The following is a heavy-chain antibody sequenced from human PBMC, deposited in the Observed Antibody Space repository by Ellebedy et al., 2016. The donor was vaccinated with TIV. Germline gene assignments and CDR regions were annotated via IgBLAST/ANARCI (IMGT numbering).Heavy chain of an antibody. CDR1: GYTFTSYG. CDR3: ARDPSGLQRFDP. J-gene: IGHJ5*02. CDR2: ISTYNGTT. Sequence: ASVKVSCKASGYTFTSYGISWVRQAPGQGLDWMGWISTYNGTTNYAQKLQGRVTMTRDTSISTAYMELSRLRSDDTAVYYCARDPSGLQRFDPWGQGTLVTVSS. D-gene: IGHD4-11*01. V-gene: IGHV1-18*01.